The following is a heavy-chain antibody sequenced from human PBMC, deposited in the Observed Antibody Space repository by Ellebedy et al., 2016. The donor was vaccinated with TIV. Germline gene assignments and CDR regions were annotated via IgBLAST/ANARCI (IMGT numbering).Heavy chain of an antibody. D-gene: IGHD6-19*01. CDR1: GGSISRSSYY. Sequence: MPSETLSLTCTVSGGSISRSSYYWGCIRQPPGKGLEWIGSISYGGSAYYNPPLKSRVTISVDTSKNQFSLKMTSVTAADTAVYYCARHPLEWLVGPTYFDYWGPGTLVTVSS. V-gene: IGHV4-39*01. CDR2: ISYGGSA. J-gene: IGHJ4*02. CDR3: ARHPLEWLVGPTYFDY.